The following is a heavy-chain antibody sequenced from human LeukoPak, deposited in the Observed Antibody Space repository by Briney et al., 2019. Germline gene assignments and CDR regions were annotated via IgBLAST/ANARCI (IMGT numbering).Heavy chain of an antibody. CDR1: GFTFDNYG. CDR2: ISWNSGNI. Sequence: PGGSLRLSCAASGFTFDNYGMHWVRQAPGKGLEWVSGISWNSGNIAYADSVKDRFTISRDNAKNSLYLQMNSLKSEDTALYYCARDPNYYNSGKLDYWGQGTLVTVSS. CDR3: ARDPNYYNSGKLDY. V-gene: IGHV3-9*01. J-gene: IGHJ4*02. D-gene: IGHD3-10*01.